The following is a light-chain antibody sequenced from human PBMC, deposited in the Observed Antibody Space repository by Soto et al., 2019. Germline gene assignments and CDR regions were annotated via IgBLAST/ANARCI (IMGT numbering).Light chain of an antibody. CDR2: DVS. Sequence: QSALTQPRSVSGSPGQSVTISCTGTSSDVGGYNYVSWYQQHPGKAPKLMIYDVSKRPSGVPDRFSGSKSGNTASLTISGLQAEDEADYYCCSYAGRYTVFGTGTKVTVL. V-gene: IGLV2-11*01. CDR3: CSYAGRYTV. CDR1: SSDVGGYNY. J-gene: IGLJ1*01.